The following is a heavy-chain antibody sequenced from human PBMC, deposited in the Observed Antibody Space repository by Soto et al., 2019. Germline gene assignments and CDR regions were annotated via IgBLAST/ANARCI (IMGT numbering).Heavy chain of an antibody. J-gene: IGHJ4*02. CDR1: GFTFSGSA. Sequence: GGSLRLSCAASGFTFSGSAMHWVRQASGKGLEWVGRIRSKANSYATAYAASVKGRFTISRDDSKNTAYLQMNSLKTEDTAVYYCTSLQTVASYWGQGTLVTVSS. CDR2: IRSKANSYAT. D-gene: IGHD6-19*01. V-gene: IGHV3-73*01. CDR3: TSLQTVASY.